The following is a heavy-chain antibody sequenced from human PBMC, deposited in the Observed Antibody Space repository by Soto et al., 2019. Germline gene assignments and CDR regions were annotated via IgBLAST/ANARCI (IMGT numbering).Heavy chain of an antibody. CDR1: GGSFSGYY. CDR3: ARGVPAAADYSHYYMDV. D-gene: IGHD2-2*01. V-gene: IGHV4-34*01. J-gene: IGHJ6*03. CDR2: INHSGST. Sequence: PSETLSLTCAVYGGSFSGYYWSWIRQPPGRGLELIGEINHSGSTNYNPSLKSRVTISVDTSKNQFSLKLTSVTAADTAVYYCARGVPAAADYSHYYMDVWGKGTTVTVSS.